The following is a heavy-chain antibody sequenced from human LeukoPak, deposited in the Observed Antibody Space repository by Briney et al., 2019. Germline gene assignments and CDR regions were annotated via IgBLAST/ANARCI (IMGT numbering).Heavy chain of an antibody. CDR2: INPNNGAT. CDR1: GYTFTGYY. J-gene: IGHJ6*03. CDR3: ARDVVVVGASRSNFYFYMDV. V-gene: IGHV1-2*02. D-gene: IGHD2-15*01. Sequence: GASVKVSCKASGYTFTGYYIHWVRQAPGQGLEWMGWINPNNGATNYAQKFQGRITMTRDTSITTAYMELSSLRSDDTAIYYCARDVVVVGASRSNFYFYMDVWGKGTTVTVSS.